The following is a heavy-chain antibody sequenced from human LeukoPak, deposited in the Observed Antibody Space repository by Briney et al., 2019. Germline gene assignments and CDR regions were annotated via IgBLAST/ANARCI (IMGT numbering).Heavy chain of an antibody. V-gene: IGHV4-30-2*01. J-gene: IGHJ1*01. Sequence: SETLSLTCTVSGGSISSGGYYWSWIRQPPGKGLEWVGYIYHSGSTYYNPSLKSRVTISVDRSKNQFSLKLSSVTAADTAVYYCARVYSSGSRAFQHWGQGTLVTVSS. CDR2: IYHSGST. CDR3: ARVYSSGSRAFQH. D-gene: IGHD6-19*01. CDR1: GGSISSGGYY.